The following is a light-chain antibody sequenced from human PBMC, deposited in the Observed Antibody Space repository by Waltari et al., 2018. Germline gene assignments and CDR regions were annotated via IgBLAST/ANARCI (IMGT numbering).Light chain of an antibody. CDR2: DAS. Sequence: EIVLTQSPATLSLSPGERATLSCRASQSVSSYLAWYQQKPGQAPRLLIYDASNTATGIPARFSGSGSGTDFNLTISSLEPEDFAVYYCQQRSNWLYSFGQGTKLEIK. CDR3: QQRSNWLYS. J-gene: IGKJ2*03. CDR1: QSVSSY. V-gene: IGKV3-11*01.